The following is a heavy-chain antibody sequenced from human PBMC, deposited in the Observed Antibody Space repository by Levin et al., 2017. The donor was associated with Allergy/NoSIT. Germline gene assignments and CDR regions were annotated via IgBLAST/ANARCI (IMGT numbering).Heavy chain of an antibody. V-gene: IGHV3-49*03. J-gene: IGHJ5*02. D-gene: IGHD6-6*01. CDR1: GFTFGDYA. Sequence: GGPLRLSCSTSGFTFGDYAMSWFRQAPGKGLEWVAFLRSIRHGGTSEYAASVRGRFTISRDDSKSIAYLQMNSLKVEDTALYFCTRDIAARHWFDPWGQGTLVTVSS. CDR2: LRSIRHGGTS. CDR3: TRDIAARHWFDP.